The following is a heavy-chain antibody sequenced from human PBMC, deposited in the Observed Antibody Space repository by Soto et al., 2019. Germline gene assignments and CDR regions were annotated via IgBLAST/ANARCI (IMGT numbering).Heavy chain of an antibody. CDR1: GYTFTSYA. CDR2: INAGNGNT. D-gene: IGHD6-6*01. CDR3: AREDSSITARDYYYYYMDV. Sequence: GASVKVSCTASGYTFTSYAMHWVRQAPGQRLEWMGWINAGNGNTKYSQKFQGRVTITRDTSASTAYMELSSLRSEDTAVYYCAREDSSITARDYYYYYMDVWGKGTTVTVSS. J-gene: IGHJ6*03. V-gene: IGHV1-3*01.